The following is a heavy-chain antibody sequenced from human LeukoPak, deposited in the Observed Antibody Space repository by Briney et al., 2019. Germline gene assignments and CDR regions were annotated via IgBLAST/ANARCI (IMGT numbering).Heavy chain of an antibody. CDR1: GGSISSYY. CDR3: ARSKYSNYDY. CDR2: IYYSGST. Sequence: SETLSLTCTVSGGSISSYYWSWIRQPPGKGLEWSGYIYYSGSTNYNPSLKSRVTISVDTSKNQFSLKLSSVTAADTAVYYCARSKYSNYDYWGQGTLVTVSS. V-gene: IGHV4-59*01. D-gene: IGHD4-11*01. J-gene: IGHJ4*02.